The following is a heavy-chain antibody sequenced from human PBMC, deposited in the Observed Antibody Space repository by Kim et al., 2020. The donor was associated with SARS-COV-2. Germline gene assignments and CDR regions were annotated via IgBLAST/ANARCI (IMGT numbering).Heavy chain of an antibody. Sequence: SVKVSCKASGFTFTSSAMQWVRQARGQRLEWIGWIVVGSGNTNYAQKFQERVTITRDMSTSTAYMELSSLRSEDTAGYYCAASNWNYEGPNDAFDIWGQGTMVTVSS. V-gene: IGHV1-58*02. CDR2: IVVGSGNT. CDR3: AASNWNYEGPNDAFDI. D-gene: IGHD1-7*01. J-gene: IGHJ3*02. CDR1: GFTFTSSA.